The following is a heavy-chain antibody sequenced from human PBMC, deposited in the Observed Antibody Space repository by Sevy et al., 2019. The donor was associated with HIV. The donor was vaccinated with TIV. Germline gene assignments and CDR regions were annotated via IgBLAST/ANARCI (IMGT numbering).Heavy chain of an antibody. Sequence: GGSLRLSCSASGFTFSSYAMHWVRQAPGKGLEYASAISSNGGSTYYADSVKGRFTISRDNSKNTLYLQMSSLRAEDTAVYYCGKVDTAMVTGAFDIWGQGTMVTVSS. CDR1: GFTFSSYA. J-gene: IGHJ3*02. CDR2: ISSNGGST. D-gene: IGHD5-18*01. V-gene: IGHV3-64D*06. CDR3: GKVDTAMVTGAFDI.